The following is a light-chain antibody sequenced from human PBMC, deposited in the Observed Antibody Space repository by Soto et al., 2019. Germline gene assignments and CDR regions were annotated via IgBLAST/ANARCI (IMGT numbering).Light chain of an antibody. CDR3: QQLRMYPST. J-gene: IGKJ4*01. V-gene: IGKV1-9*01. CDR2: AAS. Sequence: IQLTQSPSSLSASAGDRVTITCRASQDIAIYLAWYQQKPGEAPKLLIYAASTLYGGVPSRFSGSGSGTDFAHTITSLQAEDFATYYCQQLRMYPSTFGGGTKVDIK. CDR1: QDIAIY.